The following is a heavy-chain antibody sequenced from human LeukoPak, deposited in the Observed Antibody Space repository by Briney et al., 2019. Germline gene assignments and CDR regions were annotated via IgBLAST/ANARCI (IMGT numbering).Heavy chain of an antibody. CDR3: VTGMATAGAFED. J-gene: IGHJ4*02. V-gene: IGHV3-11*04. CDR2: ITSSGSTI. Sequence: GGSLRLSCAASGFTFSDYYMSWIRQAPGKGLEWVSYITSSGSTIYYADSVKGRFTISRDNSKNTLYLQMNSLRAEDTAVYYCVTGMATAGAFEDWGQGTLVTVSS. CDR1: GFTFSDYY. D-gene: IGHD5-24*01.